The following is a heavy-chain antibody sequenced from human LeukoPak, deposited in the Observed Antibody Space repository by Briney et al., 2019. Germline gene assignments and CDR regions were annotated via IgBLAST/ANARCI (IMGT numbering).Heavy chain of an antibody. CDR3: ARAPYSYGYFDY. CDR2: IWYDGSNK. D-gene: IGHD5-18*01. J-gene: IGHJ4*02. Sequence: PGGSLRLSCAASGFTLSSYGMHWVRQAPGKGLEWVAVIWYDGSNKYYADSVKGRFTISRDNSKNTLYLQMNSLRAEDTAVYYCARAPYSYGYFDYWGQGTLVTVSS. V-gene: IGHV3-33*01. CDR1: GFTLSSYG.